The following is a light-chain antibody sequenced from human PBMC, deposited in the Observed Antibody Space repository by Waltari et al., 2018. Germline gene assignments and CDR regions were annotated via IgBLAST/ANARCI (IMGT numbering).Light chain of an antibody. CDR3: DSWDSSGTHRV. Sequence: SSELTQDPAVSVALGQTVRITCQGDSLRSYYVSWYQQKPGQAPVLVVYGNNNRPSGIPGRISGSSSGNTASLTITGAQVEDEADYYCDSWDSSGTHRVFGGGTRLTVL. V-gene: IGLV3-19*01. CDR1: SLRSYY. CDR2: GNN. J-gene: IGLJ2*01.